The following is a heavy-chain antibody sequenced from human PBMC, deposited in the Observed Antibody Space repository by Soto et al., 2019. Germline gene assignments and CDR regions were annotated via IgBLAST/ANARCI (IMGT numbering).Heavy chain of an antibody. J-gene: IGHJ6*02. V-gene: IGHV4-31*03. Sequence: TLSLTCTVSGGSISSGGYYWSWIRQHPGKGLEWIGYIYYSGSTYYNPSLKSRVTISVDTSKNQFSLKLSSVTAADTAVYCCARDKAAGTPEDYYYYGMDVWGQGTTVTVSS. D-gene: IGHD6-13*01. CDR3: ARDKAAGTPEDYYYYGMDV. CDR2: IYYSGST. CDR1: GGSISSGGYY.